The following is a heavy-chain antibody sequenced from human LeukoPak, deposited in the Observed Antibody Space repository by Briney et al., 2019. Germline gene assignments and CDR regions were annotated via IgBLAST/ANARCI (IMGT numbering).Heavy chain of an antibody. Sequence: SETLSLTCAVYGGSFSGYYWSWIRQPPGKGLGWIGEINHSGSTNYNPSLKSRVTISVDTSKNQFSLKLSSVTAADTAVYYCARGFEERGRSSSWYVGRSGVPDYWGQGTLVTVSS. J-gene: IGHJ4*02. CDR1: GGSFSGYY. D-gene: IGHD6-13*01. V-gene: IGHV4-34*01. CDR3: ARGFEERGRSSSWYVGRSGVPDY. CDR2: INHSGST.